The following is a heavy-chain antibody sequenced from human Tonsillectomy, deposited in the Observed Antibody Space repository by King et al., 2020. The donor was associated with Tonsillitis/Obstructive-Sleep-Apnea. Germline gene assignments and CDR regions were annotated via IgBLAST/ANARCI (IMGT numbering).Heavy chain of an antibody. J-gene: IGHJ4*02. D-gene: IGHD6-13*01. V-gene: IGHV3-30*04. CDR2: ISYDGSNK. CDR1: GFTFSSYV. Sequence: VQLVESGGGVVQPGRSLRLSCAASGFTFSSYVMYWVRQAPGKGLEWVAVISYDGSNKYYADSVKGRFTISRDYSKSTLYLQMNSLRAEDTAVYYCARDRMADTAAAGNMFYWGQGTLVTVSS. CDR3: ARDRMADTAAAGNMFY.